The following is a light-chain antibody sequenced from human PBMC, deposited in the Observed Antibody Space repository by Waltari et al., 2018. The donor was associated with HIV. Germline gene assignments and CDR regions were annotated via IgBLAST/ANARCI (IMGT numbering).Light chain of an antibody. V-gene: IGLV3-9*02. CDR1: AWRDGS. Sequence: ELSQPRSISVSAGQRVSISCRGAAWRDGSPCWYQKKAGQSPQLIINERNRRPSGVSNRFSASMSGDTTTLFISGSQSVDEADYFCQVWDDEFLNFGGGTRLTVL. CDR2: ERN. CDR3: QVWDDEFLN. J-gene: IGLJ2*01.